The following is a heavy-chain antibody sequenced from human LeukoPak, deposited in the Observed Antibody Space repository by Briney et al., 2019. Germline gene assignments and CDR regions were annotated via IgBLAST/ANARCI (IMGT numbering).Heavy chain of an antibody. Sequence: GASLKVSCKASGYTFTGYYMHWVRQAPGQGLEWMGWINPNGGGTNYAQKFQGRVTMTRDTSISTAYMELSRLRSDDTAVYYCARDLGYSYGYMLFYWGQGTLVTVSS. D-gene: IGHD5-18*01. CDR1: GYTFTGYY. J-gene: IGHJ4*02. CDR2: INPNGGGT. V-gene: IGHV1-2*02. CDR3: ARDLGYSYGYMLFY.